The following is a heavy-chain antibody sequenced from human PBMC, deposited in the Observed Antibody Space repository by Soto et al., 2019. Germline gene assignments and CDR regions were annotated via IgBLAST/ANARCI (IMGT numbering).Heavy chain of an antibody. CDR1: GFTFSDYY. D-gene: IGHD6-13*01. V-gene: IGHV3-11*01. Sequence: GGSLRLSCAASGFTFSDYYMSWIRQAPGKGLEWVSYISSSGSTIYYADSVKGRFTISRDNAKNSLYLQMNSLRAEDTAVYYCASLAEAGSENDAFDIWGQGTMVTVSS. CDR3: ASLAEAGSENDAFDI. CDR2: ISSSGSTI. J-gene: IGHJ3*02.